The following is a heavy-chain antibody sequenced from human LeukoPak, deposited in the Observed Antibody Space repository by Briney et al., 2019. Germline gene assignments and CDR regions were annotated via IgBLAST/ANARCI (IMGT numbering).Heavy chain of an antibody. CDR3: ARASSGWFEVGYYFDY. CDR1: GYTFTSYA. J-gene: IGHJ4*02. V-gene: IGHV7-4-1*02. Sequence: EASVKVSCKASGYTFTSYAMNWVRQAPGQGLEWMGWINTNTGNPTYAQGFTGRFVFSLDTSVSTAYLQISSLKAEDTAVYYCARASSGWFEVGYYFDYWGQGTLVTVSS. D-gene: IGHD6-19*01. CDR2: INTNTGNP.